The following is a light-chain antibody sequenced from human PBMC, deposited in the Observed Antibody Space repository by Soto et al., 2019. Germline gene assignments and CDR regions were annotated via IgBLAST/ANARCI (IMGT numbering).Light chain of an antibody. CDR2: GAS. Sequence: VLKQSPATLSLSPGERATLSCRASQSVSSSYLAWYQQKPGQAPRLLIYGASSRATGIPDRFSGSGSGTEFTLTISSLQSEDFAVYYCQHSTFGQGTKVDI. CDR3: QHST. CDR1: QSVSSSY. J-gene: IGKJ1*01. V-gene: IGKV3-20*02.